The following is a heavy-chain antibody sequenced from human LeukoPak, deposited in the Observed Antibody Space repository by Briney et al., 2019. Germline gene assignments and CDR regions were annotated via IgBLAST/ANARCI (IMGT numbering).Heavy chain of an antibody. CDR1: GYTFTSYD. CDR3: ARAASMVVPAASFDP. V-gene: IGHV1-8*01. J-gene: IGHJ5*02. D-gene: IGHD2-2*01. CDR2: MNPNSGNT. Sequence: GASVKVSCKASGYTFTSYDINWVRQATGQGLEWMGWMNPNSGNTGYAQKFQGRVTMTRNTSISTAYMELSSLRSEDTAVYYCARAASMVVPAASFDPWGQGTLVTVSP.